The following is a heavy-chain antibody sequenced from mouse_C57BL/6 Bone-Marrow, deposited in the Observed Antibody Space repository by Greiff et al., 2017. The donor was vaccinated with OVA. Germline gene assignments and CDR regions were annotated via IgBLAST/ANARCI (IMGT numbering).Heavy chain of an antibody. CDR3: ARLRYYGSSPYWYFDV. Sequence: EVQLVESGGDLVKPGGSLKLSCAASGFTFSSYGMSWVRQTPDKRLEWVATISSGGSYTYYPDSVKGRFTISRDNAKNTLYLQRSSLKSEDTAMYYCARLRYYGSSPYWYFDVWGTGTTVTVSS. D-gene: IGHD1-1*01. CDR2: ISSGGSYT. J-gene: IGHJ1*03. CDR1: GFTFSSYG. V-gene: IGHV5-6*01.